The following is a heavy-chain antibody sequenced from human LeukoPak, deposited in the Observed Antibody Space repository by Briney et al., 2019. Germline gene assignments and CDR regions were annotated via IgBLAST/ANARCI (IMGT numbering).Heavy chain of an antibody. Sequence: SETLSLTCTVCGGSISSYYWSWLRQPTGKGVEWMGYIYYTGSTTCHPSVKTRFAMSVHTSKTQFSLKLSSLTAADTAVYYCARGGTAVIAPYAFDIWGQGTMVTVSS. CDR1: GGSISSYY. CDR3: ARGGTAVIAPYAFDI. CDR2: IYYTGST. J-gene: IGHJ3*02. D-gene: IGHD4-23*01. V-gene: IGHV4-59*01.